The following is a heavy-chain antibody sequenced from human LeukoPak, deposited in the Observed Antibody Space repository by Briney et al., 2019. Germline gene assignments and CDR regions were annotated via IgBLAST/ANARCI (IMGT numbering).Heavy chain of an antibody. V-gene: IGHV3-7*01. D-gene: IGHD3-3*01. J-gene: IGHJ4*02. CDR2: IKQDRSEK. CDR1: GFTFSSYA. CDR3: ARLREIPVFGVVTKSTSYFDY. Sequence: GGSLRLSCAASGFTFSSYAMSWVRQAPGKGLELVANIKQDRSEKYYVDSVKGRFTISRDNAKNSLYLQMNSLRAEDTAVYYCARLREIPVFGVVTKSTSYFDYWGQGTLVTVSS.